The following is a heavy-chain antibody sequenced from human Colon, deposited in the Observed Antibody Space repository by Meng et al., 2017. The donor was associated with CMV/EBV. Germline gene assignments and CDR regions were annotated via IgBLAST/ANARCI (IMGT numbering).Heavy chain of an antibody. J-gene: IGHJ4*02. CDR1: GYTFTGYF. CDR2: LNPNSGDT. Sequence: QVQLEQAGAGVKKPGSSVKVSCKTSGYTFTGYFMFWVRQAPGQGLEWMGSLNPNSGDTNSAQKFHGRLTMTRDTSIHTAYMELGSLRSDDTAVYYCATIPGGDFDFWGQGTLVTVSS. V-gene: IGHV1-2*02. CDR3: ATIPGGDFDF. D-gene: IGHD2-2*02.